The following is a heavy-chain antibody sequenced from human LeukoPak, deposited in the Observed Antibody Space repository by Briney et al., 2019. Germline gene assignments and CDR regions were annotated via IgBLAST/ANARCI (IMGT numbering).Heavy chain of an antibody. Sequence: PGGSLRLSCVASGFTFSSAAMTWVRQPPGKGLEWVSTITGSDDATYYANSVKGRFTISGDSSTKTLYLQMNSLRIEDTAIYYCAKGPQLYSGYHPDYWGQGTLVTVSS. V-gene: IGHV3-23*01. J-gene: IGHJ4*02. D-gene: IGHD3-22*01. CDR2: ITGSDDAT. CDR3: AKGPQLYSGYHPDY. CDR1: GFTFSSAA.